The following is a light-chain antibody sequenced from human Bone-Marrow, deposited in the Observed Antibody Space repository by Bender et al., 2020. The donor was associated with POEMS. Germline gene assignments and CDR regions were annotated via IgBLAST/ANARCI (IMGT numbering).Light chain of an antibody. J-gene: IGLJ2*01. CDR2: QDT. V-gene: IGLV3-1*01. CDR1: DLGDKY. CDR3: QAWDTYSVI. Sequence: SYEVTQPPSVSVSPGQTASITCSGDDLGDKYFACFNQNPGQSPVLAIYQDTKRPSGIPERFSGSNSGNTATLTISGTQAMDEADYYCQAWDTYSVIFGGGTKLTVL.